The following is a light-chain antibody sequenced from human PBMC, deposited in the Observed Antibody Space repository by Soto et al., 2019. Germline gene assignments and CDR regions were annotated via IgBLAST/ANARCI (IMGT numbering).Light chain of an antibody. Sequence: DIQMTQSPSSLSASVGDRVTITCRASQSISSYLNWYQHKPGKAPNLLIYAASSLQSGVPSRFSGGGSGTDFTLTISSLHPEDFATYYCQQTYSTPITFGQGTMVEIK. CDR1: QSISSY. CDR2: AAS. V-gene: IGKV1-39*01. CDR3: QQTYSTPIT. J-gene: IGKJ1*01.